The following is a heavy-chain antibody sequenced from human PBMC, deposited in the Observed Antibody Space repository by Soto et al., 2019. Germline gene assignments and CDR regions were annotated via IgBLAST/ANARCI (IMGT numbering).Heavy chain of an antibody. CDR2: INHSGST. CDR3: AKAKWFGENLSYYGMDV. CDR1: GGSFSGYY. Sequence: SETLSLTCAVYGGSFSGYYWSWIRQPPGKGLEWIGEINHSGSTNYNPSLKSRVTISVDTSKNQFPLKLSSVTAADTAVYYCAKAKWFGENLSYYGMDVWGQGTTVT. D-gene: IGHD3-10*01. V-gene: IGHV4-34*01. J-gene: IGHJ6*02.